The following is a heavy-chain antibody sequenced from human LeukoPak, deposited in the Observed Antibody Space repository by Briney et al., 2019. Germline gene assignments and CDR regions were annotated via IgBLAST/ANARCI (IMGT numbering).Heavy chain of an antibody. J-gene: IGHJ4*02. D-gene: IGHD3-10*01. CDR1: GFTFSSYW. CDR2: IKSDRSEK. Sequence: GGSLRLSCVTSGFTFSSYWMGWVRQAPGKGLEWVANIKSDRSEKYYLDSVKGRFTISRDNAENTLFLQMNNLRADDTAVYYCTRLYGSASYNFDSWGQGILVTVSS. V-gene: IGHV3-7*01. CDR3: TRLYGSASYNFDS.